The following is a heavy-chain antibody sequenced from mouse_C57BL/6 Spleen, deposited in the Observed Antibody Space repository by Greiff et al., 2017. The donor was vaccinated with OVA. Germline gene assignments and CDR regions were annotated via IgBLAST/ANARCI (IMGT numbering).Heavy chain of an antibody. CDR3: ARRECGSSYGLYAMDY. J-gene: IGHJ4*01. CDR1: GYTFTDYN. D-gene: IGHD1-1*01. Sequence: EVQLQQSGPELVKPGASVKIPCKASGYTFTDYNMDWVKQSHGQSLEWIGDINPNNGGTIYNQKFKGKATLTVDKSSSTAYMKLRSLTSEDTAVYYCARRECGSSYGLYAMDYWGQGTSVTVSS. V-gene: IGHV1-18*01. CDR2: INPNNGGT.